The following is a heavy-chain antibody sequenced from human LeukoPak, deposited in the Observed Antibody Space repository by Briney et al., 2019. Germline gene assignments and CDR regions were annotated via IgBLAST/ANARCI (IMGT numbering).Heavy chain of an antibody. CDR1: GGAFSSYA. V-gene: IGHV1-69*04. D-gene: IGHD4-23*01. CDR3: ASGQVPYGGTTLFDY. CDR2: IIPIPGIA. J-gene: IGHJ4*02. Sequence: ASVKVSCKASGGAFSSYAIIWVRQAPGQGLEWMGRIIPIPGIANYAQKFQGRVAITADKSTSTAYMELSSLRSEDTAVYYCASGQVPYGGTTLFDYWGQGTLVTVSS.